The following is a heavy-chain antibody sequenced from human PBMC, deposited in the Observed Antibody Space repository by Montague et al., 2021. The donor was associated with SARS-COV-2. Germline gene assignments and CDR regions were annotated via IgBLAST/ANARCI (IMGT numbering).Heavy chain of an antibody. Sequence: SVKVSCKASGYTLSNYGISWMRQGPGQRPEWMGWISAHTGTTAYAQRLQGRITLTADRSTNTAYMELRRLTSDDTALYYCARVQTGNFDFWGQGTLVTVSS. J-gene: IGHJ4*02. CDR1: GYTLSNYG. D-gene: IGHD1-1*01. CDR2: ISAHTGTT. V-gene: IGHV1-18*01. CDR3: ARVQTGNFDF.